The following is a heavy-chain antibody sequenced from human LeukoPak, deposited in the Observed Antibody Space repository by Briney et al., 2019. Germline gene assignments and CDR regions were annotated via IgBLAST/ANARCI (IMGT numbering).Heavy chain of an antibody. J-gene: IGHJ5*02. CDR2: IYHNGGT. V-gene: IGHV4-30-4*07. CDR1: GGSLSSGGYS. CDR3: ARHRRYYYDSSGYKSAGWFDP. D-gene: IGHD3-22*01. Sequence: SETPSLTCAVSGGSLSSGGYSWSWIRQPPGKGLGWIGYIYHNGGTYYNPSLKSRVTISVDTSKNQFSLKLSSVTAADTAVYYCARHRRYYYDSSGYKSAGWFDPWGQGTLVTVSS.